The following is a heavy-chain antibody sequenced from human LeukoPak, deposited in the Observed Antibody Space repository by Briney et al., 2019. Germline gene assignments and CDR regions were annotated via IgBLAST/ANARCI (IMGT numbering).Heavy chain of an antibody. CDR2: IYYSGST. D-gene: IGHD6-13*01. CDR3: ARQRYSSSVDY. J-gene: IGHJ4*02. CDR1: GGSISSSSYY. V-gene: IGHV4-39*01. Sequence: KPSETLSPTCTVSGGSISSSSYYWGWIRQPPGKGLEWIGSIYYSGSTYYNPSLKSRVTISVDTSKNQFSLKLSSVTAADTAVYYCARQRYSSSVDYWGQGTLVTVSS.